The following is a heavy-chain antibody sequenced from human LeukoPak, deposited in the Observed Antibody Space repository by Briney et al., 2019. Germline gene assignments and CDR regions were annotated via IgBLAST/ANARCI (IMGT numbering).Heavy chain of an antibody. Sequence: GGSLRLSCAASGFTFSSYGMSWVRQAPGKGLEWVSAISGSGGSTYYADSVKGRFTISRDNAKNSLYLQMNSLRAEDTALYYCAKNGEGGPLHLYYYYMDVWGKGTTVTVSS. CDR1: GFTFSSYG. J-gene: IGHJ6*03. CDR3: AKNGEGGPLHLYYYYMDV. V-gene: IGHV3-23*01. CDR2: ISGSGGST. D-gene: IGHD2-15*01.